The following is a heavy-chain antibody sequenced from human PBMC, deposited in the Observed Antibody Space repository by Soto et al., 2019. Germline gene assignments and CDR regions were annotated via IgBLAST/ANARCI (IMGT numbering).Heavy chain of an antibody. V-gene: IGHV4-31*03. J-gene: IGHJ2*01. D-gene: IGHD3-9*01. CDR3: ARGTDTWFFAL. CDR1: DDSISSGGYY. CDR2: IYGTGNM. Sequence: QVQLQESGPGLVKPSQTLSLTCTVSDDSISSGGYYWSWIRQHPGKGLEWIGYIYGTGNMYYKSSLNSRLTFSVATSKNHFSLQLTSVTAADTAVYYCARGTDTWFFALWGRGTLVTVSS.